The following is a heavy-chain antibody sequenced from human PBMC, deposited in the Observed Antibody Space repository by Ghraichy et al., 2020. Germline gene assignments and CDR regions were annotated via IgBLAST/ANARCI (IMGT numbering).Heavy chain of an antibody. CDR3: ARTPYYYDSSGYYH. CDR1: GGSISSSSYY. D-gene: IGHD3-22*01. Sequence: SENLSLTCTVSGGSISSSSYYWGWIRQPPGKGLEWIGSIYYSGSTYYNPSLKSRVTISVDTSKNQFSLKLSSVTAADTAVYYCARTPYYYDSSGYYHWGQGTLVTVSS. CDR2: IYYSGST. V-gene: IGHV4-39*01. J-gene: IGHJ5*02.